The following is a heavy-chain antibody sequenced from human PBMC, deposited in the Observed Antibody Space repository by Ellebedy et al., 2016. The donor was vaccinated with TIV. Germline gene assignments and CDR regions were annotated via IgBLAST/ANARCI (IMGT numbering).Heavy chain of an antibody. CDR2: IHYRGGA. D-gene: IGHD3-10*01. CDR1: GDSIPSRGYF. Sequence: MPSETLSLTCSVSGDSIPSRGYFWGWVRQPPGKGLEWIASIHYRGGAYYNPSLKSRVTISVDTSKNQFSLKVNSVTAAETAVYYCARDRGVTGVFDIWGQGTMVTVSS. J-gene: IGHJ3*02. CDR3: ARDRGVTGVFDI. V-gene: IGHV4-39*07.